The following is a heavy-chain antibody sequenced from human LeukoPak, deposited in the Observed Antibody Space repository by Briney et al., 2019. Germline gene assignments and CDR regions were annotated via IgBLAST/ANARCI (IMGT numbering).Heavy chain of an antibody. Sequence: GGSLRLSCAASGFTFSSYGMHWVRQAPGKGLEWVAFIRYDGSNKYYADSVKGRFTISRDNSKNTLYLQMNGLRAEDTAVYYCARGGVVVVAAKDRWFDPWGKGTLVTVSS. CDR2: IRYDGSNK. J-gene: IGHJ5*02. CDR1: GFTFSSYG. D-gene: IGHD2-15*01. V-gene: IGHV3-30*02. CDR3: ARGGVVVVAAKDRWFDP.